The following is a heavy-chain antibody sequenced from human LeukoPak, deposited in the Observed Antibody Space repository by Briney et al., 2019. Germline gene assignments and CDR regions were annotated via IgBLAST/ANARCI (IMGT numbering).Heavy chain of an antibody. CDR1: GFSFSSYG. V-gene: IGHV3-33*01. CDR2: IWYDGSNK. D-gene: IGHD3-9*01. CDR3: ARDRYDILTGYYMYFDY. Sequence: GGSLRLSCAASGFSFSSYGMHWVRQAPGKGLEWVAVIWYDGSNKYYADSVKDRFTISRDNSKNTLFLQMNSLRAGDTAVYYCARDRYDILTGYYMYFDYWGQGSLVTVSS. J-gene: IGHJ4*02.